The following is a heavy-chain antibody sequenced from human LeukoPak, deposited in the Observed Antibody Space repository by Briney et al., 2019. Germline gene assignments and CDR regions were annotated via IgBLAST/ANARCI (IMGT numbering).Heavy chain of an antibody. D-gene: IGHD3-22*01. J-gene: IGHJ4*02. CDR3: ARMWVYYDSSGYPQGYFDY. CDR2: INHSGST. V-gene: IGHV4-34*01. Sequence: SETLSLTCAVYGESFSGYYWSWIRQPPGKGLEWIGEINHSGSTNYNPSLKSRVTISVDTSKNQFSLKLSSVTAADTAVYYCARMWVYYDSSGYPQGYFDYWGQETLVTVSS. CDR1: GESFSGYY.